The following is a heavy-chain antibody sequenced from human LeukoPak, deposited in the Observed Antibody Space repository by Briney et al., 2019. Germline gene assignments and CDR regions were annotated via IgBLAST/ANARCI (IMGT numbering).Heavy chain of an antibody. CDR3: ARTTELLPGY. CDR1: GYTFTSYG. J-gene: IGHJ4*02. Sequence: ASVKVSCKASGYTFTSYGISWVRQAPGQGLEWMGWISAYNGNTNYAQKLQGRVTITTDTSTSTAYMELRSLICDATAVYYCARTTELLPGYWGQGTLVTVSS. V-gene: IGHV1-18*01. CDR2: ISAYNGNT. D-gene: IGHD1-26*01.